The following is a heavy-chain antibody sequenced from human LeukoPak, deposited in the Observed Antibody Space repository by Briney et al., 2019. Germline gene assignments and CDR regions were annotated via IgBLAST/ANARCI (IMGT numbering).Heavy chain of an antibody. V-gene: IGHV1-69*13. CDR2: IIPIFGTA. D-gene: IGHD6-6*01. J-gene: IGHJ6*02. CDR1: GGTFSSYA. CDR3: ARTQIAARPGYYYYGMDV. Sequence: SVKVSCKASGGTFSSYAISWVRQAPGQGLEWMGGIIPIFGTANYAQKFQGRVTITADESTSTAYMELSSLRSEDTAVYYCARTQIAARPGYYYYGMDVWGQGTTVTVSS.